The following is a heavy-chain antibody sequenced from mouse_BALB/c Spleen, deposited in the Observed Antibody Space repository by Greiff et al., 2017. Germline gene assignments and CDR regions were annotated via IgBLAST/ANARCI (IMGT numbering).Heavy chain of an antibody. CDR1: GFNIKDTY. V-gene: IGHV14-3*02. CDR3: ARCGYEGGAMDY. Sequence: EVQLQESGAELVKPGASVKLSCTASGFNIKDTYMHWVKQRPEQGLEWIGRIDPANGNTKYDPKFQGKATITADTSSNTAYLQLSSLTSEDSAVYYCARCGYEGGAMDYWGQGTSVTVSS. J-gene: IGHJ4*01. CDR2: IDPANGNT. D-gene: IGHD2-2*01.